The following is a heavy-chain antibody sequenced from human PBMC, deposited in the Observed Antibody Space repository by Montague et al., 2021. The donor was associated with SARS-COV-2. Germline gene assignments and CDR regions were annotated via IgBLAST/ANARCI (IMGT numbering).Heavy chain of an antibody. Sequence: SMRLSCSASGFTFSSYAMHWVRQAPGKGLEWVSAISYDGSNKYYXDSVKGRFTISRDNSKNTLYLQMNSLTAEDTAVYYCARAAGNYDNVLGYKDYWGQGTTVTVSS. CDR3: ARAAGNYDNVLGYKDY. V-gene: IGHV3-30*04. CDR1: GFTFSSYA. CDR2: ISYDGSNK. D-gene: IGHD3-9*01. J-gene: IGHJ4*02.